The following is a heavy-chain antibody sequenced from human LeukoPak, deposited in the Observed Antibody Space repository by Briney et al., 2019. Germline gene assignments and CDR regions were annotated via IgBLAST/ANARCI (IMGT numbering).Heavy chain of an antibody. CDR3: ARGRYSSSINSMDV. J-gene: IGHJ6*02. CDR1: GGAFSRHA. D-gene: IGHD6-6*01. CDR2: IIPIFGTA. V-gene: IGHV1-69*13. Sequence: ASVKVSCKASGGAFSRHAISWVRQAPGQGLEWMGGIIPIFGTANYAQKFQGRVTITEDESTSTAYMELSSLRSEDTAVYYCARGRYSSSINSMDVWGQGTTVTVSS.